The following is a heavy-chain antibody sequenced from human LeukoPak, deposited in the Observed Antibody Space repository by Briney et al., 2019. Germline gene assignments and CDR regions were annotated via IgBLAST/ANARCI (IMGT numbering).Heavy chain of an antibody. D-gene: IGHD6-19*01. J-gene: IGHJ3*02. V-gene: IGHV1-18*01. CDR3: ARDLVAVAGTDGAFDI. CDR1: GYTFSSYG. CDR2: INAYNGNT. Sequence: ASVKVSCKASGYTFSSYGFSWVRQAPGQGLEWMGWINAYNGNTNYAQNLQGRVTMTTDTSTSTAYMELSRLRSDDTAVYYCARDLVAVAGTDGAFDIWGQGTMVTVSS.